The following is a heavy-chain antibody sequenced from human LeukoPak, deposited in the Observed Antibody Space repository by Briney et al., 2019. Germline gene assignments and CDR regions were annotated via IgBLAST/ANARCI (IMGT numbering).Heavy chain of an antibody. CDR1: GGSISSSNW. CDR2: IYYSGST. J-gene: IGHJ5*02. Sequence: PSETLSLTCAVSGGSISSSNWWSWVRQPPGKGLEWIGYIYYSGSTNYNPSLKSRVTISVDTSKNQFSLKLSSVTAADTAVYYCARTASSGWYWWFDPWGQGTLVTVSS. D-gene: IGHD6-19*01. CDR3: ARTASSGWYWWFDP. V-gene: IGHV4-4*02.